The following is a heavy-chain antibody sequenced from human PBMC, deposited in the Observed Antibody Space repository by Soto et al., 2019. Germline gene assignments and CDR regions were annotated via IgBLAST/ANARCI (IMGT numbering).Heavy chain of an antibody. V-gene: IGHV5-10-1*01. J-gene: IGHJ3*02. D-gene: IGHD3-3*01. CDR3: ARRSDFWSGSDAFDI. CDR1: GYIFTSYW. CDR2: IDPSDSYT. Sequence: GESLKISCNGSGYIFTSYWISWVRQMPGKGLEWMGRIDPSDSYTNYSPSFQGHVTISADKSISTAYLQWSSLKASDTAMYYCARRSDFWSGSDAFDIWGQGTMVT.